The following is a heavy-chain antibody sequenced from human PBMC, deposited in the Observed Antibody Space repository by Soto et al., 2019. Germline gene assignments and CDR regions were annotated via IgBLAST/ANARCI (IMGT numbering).Heavy chain of an antibody. J-gene: IGHJ4*02. Sequence: GGSLRLSCAASGFTFSSYAMSWVRQAPGKGLEWVSAISGSGGSTYYADSVKGRFTISRDNSKNTLYLQVNSLRAEDTAVYYCAKDSSWYPLYYFDYWGQGTLVTVSS. D-gene: IGHD6-13*01. CDR2: ISGSGGST. CDR3: AKDSSWYPLYYFDY. V-gene: IGHV3-23*01. CDR1: GFTFSSYA.